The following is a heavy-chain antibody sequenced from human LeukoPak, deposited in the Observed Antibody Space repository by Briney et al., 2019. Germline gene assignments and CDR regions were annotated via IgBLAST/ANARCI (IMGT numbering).Heavy chain of an antibody. CDR3: ARFRFLEWLLPFDY. V-gene: IGHV3-7*01. D-gene: IGHD3-3*01. Sequence: GGSLRLSCAASGFTFSSYWMSWVRQAPGKGLEWVANIKRDGSEKYYVDSVKGRFTTSRDNAKNSLYLQMNSLRAEDTAVYYCARFRFLEWLLPFDYWGQGTLVTVSS. CDR2: IKRDGSEK. CDR1: GFTFSSYW. J-gene: IGHJ4*02.